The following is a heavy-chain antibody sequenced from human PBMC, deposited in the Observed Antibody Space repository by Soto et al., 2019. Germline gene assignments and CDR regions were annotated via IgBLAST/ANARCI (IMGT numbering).Heavy chain of an antibody. CDR1: GFTFTSYA. CDR2: ISSNGGTT. V-gene: IGHV3-64D*06. CDR3: VEVRGDFAHY. Sequence: GGSLRLSCSASGFTFTSYAMHWVRQTPGKGLEYVSGISSNGGTTYYAESVKGRFTISRDNSKNMLYLQLSSLRVEDTAVYYCVEVRGDFAHYWGHGTQVTVSS. D-gene: IGHD4-17*01. J-gene: IGHJ4*01.